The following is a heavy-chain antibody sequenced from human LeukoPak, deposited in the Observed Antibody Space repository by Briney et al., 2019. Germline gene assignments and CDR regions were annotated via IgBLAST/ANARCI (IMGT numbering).Heavy chain of an antibody. D-gene: IGHD6-13*01. CDR1: GFTFSAYA. CDR2: IGSDNKP. V-gene: IGHV3-23*05. Sequence: PGGSLRLSCEASGFTFSAYAMTWVRQAPGKGLEWVSSIGSDNKPHYSESVKGRFAISRDNSKSMLFLQLNSLRAEDTAVYHCARVDSRTAQFDYWGQGTLVTVSS. J-gene: IGHJ4*02. CDR3: ARVDSRTAQFDY.